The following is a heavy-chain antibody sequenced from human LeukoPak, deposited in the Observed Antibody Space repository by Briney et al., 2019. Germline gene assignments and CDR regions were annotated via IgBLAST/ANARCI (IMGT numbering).Heavy chain of an antibody. Sequence: GASVKVSCKASGDTFSSYYMHWVRQAPGQGLEWMGIINPSGGSITYAQMFQGRVTMTGDMSTSTVYMELSSLRSEDTSVYYCARGRHYYESSDYYYEGDAFDIWGQGKMVTVSS. CDR1: GDTFSSYY. J-gene: IGHJ3*02. D-gene: IGHD3-22*01. V-gene: IGHV1-46*01. CDR3: ARGRHYYESSDYYYEGDAFDI. CDR2: INPSGGSI.